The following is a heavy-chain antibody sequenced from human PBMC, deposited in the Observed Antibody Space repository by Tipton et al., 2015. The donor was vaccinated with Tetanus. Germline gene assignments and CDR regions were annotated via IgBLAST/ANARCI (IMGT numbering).Heavy chain of an antibody. Sequence: SLRLSCAASGFTFDSYAMNWVRQAPGKGLEWVSVSYSGGSYAYYADSVKGRFTTSRDDSKNTLSLQLNSLRADDTAIYYCAKEALGVLNLWGNGTTVIVSS. CDR1: GFTFDSYA. CDR2: SYSGGSYA. CDR3: AKEALGVLNL. V-gene: IGHV3-23*03. D-gene: IGHD1-14*01. J-gene: IGHJ6*04.